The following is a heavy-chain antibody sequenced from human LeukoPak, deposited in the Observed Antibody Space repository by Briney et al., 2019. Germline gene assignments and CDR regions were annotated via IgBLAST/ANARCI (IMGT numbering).Heavy chain of an antibody. J-gene: IGHJ4*02. CDR2: IYSGGST. D-gene: IGHD3-22*01. CDR3: AREDGSEQIDY. Sequence: GGSLRLSCVASGYSVSSNYMNWVRQAPGKGLEWVSVIYSGGSTYYADSVKGRFTISRGNSKNTLYLQMNSLRAEDTAVYYCAREDGSEQIDYWGQGTLVTVSS. CDR1: GYSVSSNY. V-gene: IGHV3-66*01.